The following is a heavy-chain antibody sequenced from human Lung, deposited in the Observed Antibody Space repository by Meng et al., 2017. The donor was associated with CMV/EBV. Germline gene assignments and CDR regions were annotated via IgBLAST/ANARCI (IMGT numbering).Heavy chain of an antibody. D-gene: IGHD2-2*01. CDR3: ARRRIGYCSSTSCLNFDY. CDR2: INHSGST. CDR1: GGSFSGYY. Sequence: GSLRLSCAVYGGSFSGYYWSWIRQPPGKGLEWIGEINHSGSTNYNPSLKSRVTISVDTSKNQFSLKLSSVTAADTAVYYCARRRIGYCSSTSCLNFDYWGQGTLVTVSS. V-gene: IGHV4-34*01. J-gene: IGHJ4*02.